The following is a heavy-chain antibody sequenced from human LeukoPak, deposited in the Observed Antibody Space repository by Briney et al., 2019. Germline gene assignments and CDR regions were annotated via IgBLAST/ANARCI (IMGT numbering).Heavy chain of an antibody. CDR3: VRGAEKAGVDY. V-gene: IGHV3-74*03. J-gene: IGHJ4*02. CDR2: LNPDGSNT. D-gene: IGHD5-24*01. Sequence: QPGRSLRLSCTASGFTFGHYWMHWVRQAPGKGLVWVSRLNPDGSNTKSADSLRGRFTISRDNAKNTLYLQMNSLRAEDTAVYYCVRGAEKAGVDYWGQGTLVTVSS. CDR1: GFTFGHYW.